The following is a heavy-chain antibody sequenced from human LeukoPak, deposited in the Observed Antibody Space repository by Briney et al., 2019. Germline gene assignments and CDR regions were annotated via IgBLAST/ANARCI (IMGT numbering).Heavy chain of an antibody. V-gene: IGHV3-30*04. D-gene: IGHD2-15*01. CDR1: GFTFSSYA. J-gene: IGHJ4*02. CDR2: ISYDGSNK. CDR3: AVVAATADFGY. Sequence: GRSLRLSCAASGFTFSSYAMHWVRQAPGRGLEWVAVISYDGSNKYYADSVKGRFTISRDNSKNTLYLQTNSLRAEDTAVYYCAVVAATADFGYWGQGTLVTVSS.